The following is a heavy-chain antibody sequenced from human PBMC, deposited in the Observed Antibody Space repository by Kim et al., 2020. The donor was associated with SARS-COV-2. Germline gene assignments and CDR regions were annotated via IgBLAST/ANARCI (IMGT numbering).Heavy chain of an antibody. Sequence: SVKGRFTISRDKAKNSLYLQMNSLRAEDTAVYYCAKGVTMVRGYYYGMDVWGQGTTVTVSS. D-gene: IGHD3-10*01. J-gene: IGHJ6*02. V-gene: IGHV3-48*03. CDR3: AKGVTMVRGYYYGMDV.